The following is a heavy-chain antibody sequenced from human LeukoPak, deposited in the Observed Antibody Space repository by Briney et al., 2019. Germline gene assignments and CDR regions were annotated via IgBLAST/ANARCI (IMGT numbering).Heavy chain of an antibody. CDR2: IYYSGST. V-gene: IGHV4-59*01. CDR3: ARERKSSGLSGYFDY. Sequence: PSETLSLTCAVYGGSFSGYYWSCIRQPPGKGLEWIGYIYYSGSTNYNPSLKSRVTISVDTSKNQFSLKLSSVTAADTAVYYCARERKSSGLSGYFDYWGQGTLVTVSS. D-gene: IGHD6-19*01. CDR1: GGSFSGYY. J-gene: IGHJ4*02.